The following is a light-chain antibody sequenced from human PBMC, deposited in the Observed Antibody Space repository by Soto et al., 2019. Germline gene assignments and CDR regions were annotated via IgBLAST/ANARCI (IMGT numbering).Light chain of an antibody. CDR3: QQYENRPYT. CDR2: DAS. J-gene: IGKJ3*01. Sequence: DIQITQSPSALSAYLGDRVSFTCQASQDISKFLNWYQHKPGQAPSLLIYDASKSHFGVPSRFSGSGSGTDFTFTISSLQPEDNATYYCQQYENRPYTFGPGTKVDIK. CDR1: QDISKF. V-gene: IGKV1-33*01.